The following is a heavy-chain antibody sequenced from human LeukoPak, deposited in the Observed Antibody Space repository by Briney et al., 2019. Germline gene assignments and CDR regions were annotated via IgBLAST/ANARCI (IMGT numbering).Heavy chain of an antibody. D-gene: IGHD2-2*01. CDR2: IIPILGIA. V-gene: IGHV1-69*04. CDR1: GGTFSSYA. CDR3: ARGVVAPAAPIDY. Sequence: SVKVSCKASGGTFSSYAISWVRQAPGQGLEWMGRIIPILGIANYAQKFQGRVTITADKSTSTAYMELSSLRSEDTAVYYCARGVVAPAAPIDYWGQGTLVTVSS. J-gene: IGHJ4*02.